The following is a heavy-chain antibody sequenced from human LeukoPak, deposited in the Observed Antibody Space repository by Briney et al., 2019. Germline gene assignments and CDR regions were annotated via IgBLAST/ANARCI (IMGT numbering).Heavy chain of an antibody. V-gene: IGHV3-21*01. Sequence: GGSLRLSCAASGFTFSDYSMNWVRQAPGKGLEWVSSISSSSSYISYADSLKGRFTISRDNAKNSLYLQMNSLRAEDTAVYYCARVQYYYGSGRGYYYGMDVWGQGTTVTVSS. CDR2: ISSSSSYI. CDR3: ARVQYYYGSGRGYYYGMDV. D-gene: IGHD3-10*01. J-gene: IGHJ6*02. CDR1: GFTFSDYS.